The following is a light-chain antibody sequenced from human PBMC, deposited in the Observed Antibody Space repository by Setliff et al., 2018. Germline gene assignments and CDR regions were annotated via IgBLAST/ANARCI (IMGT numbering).Light chain of an antibody. V-gene: IGLV2-14*01. Sequence: QSVLTQAASVSGSPGQSITISCTGTSSDIGVYNYVSWYQQHPGKAPKLMIYDVSRRPSGVSNRFSDSKSGNTASLTISGLQPEDEADYYCSSYITSSTPPHVFGAGTKVTVL. J-gene: IGLJ1*01. CDR1: SSDIGVYNY. CDR3: SSYITSSTPPHV. CDR2: DVS.